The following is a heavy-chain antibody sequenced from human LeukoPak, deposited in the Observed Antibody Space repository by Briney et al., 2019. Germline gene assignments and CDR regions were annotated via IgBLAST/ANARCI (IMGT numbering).Heavy chain of an antibody. J-gene: IGHJ6*02. D-gene: IGHD4-11*01. V-gene: IGHV1-69*13. CDR2: IIPIFGRA. Sequence: ASVKVSCKASGGTFSSYAISWVRQAPGQGLEWMGGIIPIFGRANYAQKFQGRVTITGDESTSTAYMELTSLRSDDTAVYYCARVGGISNYPYYYYGMDVWGQGTTVTVSS. CDR3: ARVGGISNYPYYYYGMDV. CDR1: GGTFSSYA.